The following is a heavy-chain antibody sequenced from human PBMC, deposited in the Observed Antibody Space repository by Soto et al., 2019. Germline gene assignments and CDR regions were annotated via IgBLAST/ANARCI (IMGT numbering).Heavy chain of an antibody. J-gene: IGHJ3*02. V-gene: IGHV4-39*01. CDR3: ARPVGLGVWAFDI. Sequence: SETLSLTCSVSGGSITTSDYWWGWIRQPPGKGLEWIGSIFYSGSTHYSSSLKSRVIISVDTSKNQFSLNLNSVTAADTSAYFCARPVGLGVWAFDIWGQGTMVTVSS. CDR2: IFYSGST. CDR1: GGSITTSDYW. D-gene: IGHD3-16*01.